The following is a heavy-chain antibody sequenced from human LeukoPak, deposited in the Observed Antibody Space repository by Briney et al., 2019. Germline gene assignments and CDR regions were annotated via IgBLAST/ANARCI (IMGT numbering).Heavy chain of an antibody. V-gene: IGHV4-59*12. J-gene: IGHJ3*02. Sequence: SETLSLTCTVSGASINSYYWSWIRQPPGQGLEWIGYIYSSGSTNYNPSLKRRVIMSVDTSKNQFSLKLNSVTAADTAVYYCARYPGYSDYDDAFDIWGQGTRVTVSS. CDR3: ARYPGYSDYDDAFDI. CDR2: IYSSGST. CDR1: GASINSYY. D-gene: IGHD5-12*01.